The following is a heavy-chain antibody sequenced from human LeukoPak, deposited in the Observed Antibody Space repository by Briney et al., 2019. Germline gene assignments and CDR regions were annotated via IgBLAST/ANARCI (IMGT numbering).Heavy chain of an antibody. CDR2: SSAYNGNT. Sequence: GASVKVSCEASGYTFTSYGISWVRQAPGQGLEWMGWSSAYNGNTNYAQKFQGRVTMTTDTSTSTAYMELRSLRSDDTAVYYCARVTLYYYYYMDVWGKGATVTVSS. J-gene: IGHJ6*03. CDR1: GYTFTSYG. CDR3: ARVTLYYYYYMDV. V-gene: IGHV1-18*01.